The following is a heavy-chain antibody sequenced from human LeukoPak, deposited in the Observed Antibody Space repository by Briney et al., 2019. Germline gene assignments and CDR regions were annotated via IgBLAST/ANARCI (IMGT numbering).Heavy chain of an antibody. CDR1: GYTFTSYA. Sequence: ASVKVSCKASGYTFTSYAMHWVRQAPGQRLEWMGWINAGNGNTKYSQKFQGRVTITRDTSASTAYMELSSLRSEGTAVYYCARDYYYDFWSGLYDYWGQGTLVTVSS. CDR2: INAGNGNT. J-gene: IGHJ4*02. CDR3: ARDYYYDFWSGLYDY. D-gene: IGHD3-3*01. V-gene: IGHV1-3*01.